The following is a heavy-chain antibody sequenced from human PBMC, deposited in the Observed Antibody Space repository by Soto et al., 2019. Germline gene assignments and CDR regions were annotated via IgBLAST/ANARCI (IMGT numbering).Heavy chain of an antibody. CDR3: ARDPGYSSGDY. CDR1: GGTFSSYT. V-gene: IGHV1-69*04. Sequence: ASVKVSCKASGGTFSSYTISWVRQAPGQGLEWMGRIIPILGIANYAQKFQGRVTITADKSTSTAYMELSSLRSEDTAVYYCARDPGYSSGDYWGQGTLVTVSS. J-gene: IGHJ4*02. CDR2: IIPILGIA. D-gene: IGHD6-19*01.